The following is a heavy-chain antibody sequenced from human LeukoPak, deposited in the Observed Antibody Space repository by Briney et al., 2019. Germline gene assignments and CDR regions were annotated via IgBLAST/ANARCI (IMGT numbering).Heavy chain of an antibody. CDR2: ISYDGSNK. J-gene: IGHJ4*02. Sequence: GGSLRLSCAASGFTFSSYGMHWVRQAPGKGLEWVAVISYDGSNKYYADSVKGRFTISRDNAKNSLYLQMNSLRAEDTAVYYCAKGRYSYGLDYWGQGTLVTVSS. CDR1: GFTFSSYG. CDR3: AKGRYSYGLDY. V-gene: IGHV3-30*18. D-gene: IGHD5-18*01.